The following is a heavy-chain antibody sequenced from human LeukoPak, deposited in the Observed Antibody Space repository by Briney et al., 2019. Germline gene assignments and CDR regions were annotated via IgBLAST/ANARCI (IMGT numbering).Heavy chain of an antibody. CDR3: ARVRKETISGGDCYVLDS. CDR1: GGSLSSHY. J-gene: IGHJ4*02. D-gene: IGHD2-21*02. Sequence: PSETLSLTCTVSGGSLSSHYWSWIRQPPGKGLEWIANIYYSGSTNYNPSLKSRVTISVDTSKNQFSLKLSSVTAADTAMFYCARVRKETISGGDCYVLDSWGQGTLVTVSS. V-gene: IGHV4-59*11. CDR2: IYYSGST.